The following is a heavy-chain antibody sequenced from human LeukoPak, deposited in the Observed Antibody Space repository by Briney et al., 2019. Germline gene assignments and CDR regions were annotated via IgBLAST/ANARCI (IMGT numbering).Heavy chain of an antibody. V-gene: IGHV3-7*01. J-gene: IGHJ4*02. CDR2: IKQDGSEK. D-gene: IGHD2-15*01. Sequence: PGGSLRLSCAASGFTFSSYSMSWVRQAPGKGLEWVANIKQDGSEKYCVDSVKGRFTISRDNAKNSLYLQMNSLRAEDTAVYYCARDGYCSGGSCYSLSGWLVPVPSGPWGQGTLVTVSS. CDR3: ARDGYCSGGSCYSLSGWLVPVPSGP. CDR1: GFTFSSYS.